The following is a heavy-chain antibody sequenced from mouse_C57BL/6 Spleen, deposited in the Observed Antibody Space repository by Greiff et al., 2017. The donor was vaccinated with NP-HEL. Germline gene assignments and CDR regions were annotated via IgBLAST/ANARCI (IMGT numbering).Heavy chain of an antibody. CDR3: VRHTWDDAMDY. V-gene: IGHV10-1*01. D-gene: IGHD4-1*01. J-gene: IGHJ4*01. Sequence: EVQLVESGGGLVQPKGSLKLSCAASGFSFNTYAMNWVRQAPGKGLEWVARIRSKSNNYATYYADSVKDRFTISRDDSESMLYLQMNNLKTEDTAMYYCVRHTWDDAMDYWGQGTSVTVSS. CDR1: GFSFNTYA. CDR2: IRSKSNNYAT.